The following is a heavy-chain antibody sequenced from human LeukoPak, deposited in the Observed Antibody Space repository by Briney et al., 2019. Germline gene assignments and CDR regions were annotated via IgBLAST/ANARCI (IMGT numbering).Heavy chain of an antibody. CDR2: MNPNSGNT. J-gene: IGHJ4*02. V-gene: IGHV1-8*02. CDR1: GYTFTGYY. CDR3: ARGGSYYDY. Sequence: ASVKVSCKASGYTFTGYYMHWVRQATGQGLEWMGWMNPNSGNTGYAQKFQGRVTMTRNTSISTAYMELSSLRSEDTAVYYCARGGSYYDYWGQGTLVTVSS. D-gene: IGHD1-26*01.